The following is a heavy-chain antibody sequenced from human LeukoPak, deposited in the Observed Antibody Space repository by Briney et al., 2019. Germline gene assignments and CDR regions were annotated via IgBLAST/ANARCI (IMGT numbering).Heavy chain of an antibody. Sequence: GGSLRLSCAASGFTFSSYAMTWVRQAPVKGLEWVSGNSGSGDSTYYADSVKGRFTISRDNSKNTLYLQMNSLRAEDTAVYYCAKDQVGGYYYGMDVWGQGTTVTVSS. CDR3: AKDQVGGYYYGMDV. V-gene: IGHV3-23*01. J-gene: IGHJ6*02. CDR2: NSGSGDST. D-gene: IGHD3-16*01. CDR1: GFTFSSYA.